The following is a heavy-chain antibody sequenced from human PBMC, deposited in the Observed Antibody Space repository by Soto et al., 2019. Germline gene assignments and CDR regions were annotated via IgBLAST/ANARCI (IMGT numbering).Heavy chain of an antibody. Sequence: EVPLVESGGGLVQPGGSLRLSCATSGFTFSNYRMSWVRQAPGKGLEWVANIKKDGSEKYYVDSVKGRFTISRDNAMSSLCLQMNSLTVEDTAVYYGAMGGWLDYWGQGALVIVSS. D-gene: IGHD6-19*01. CDR1: GFTFSNYR. CDR3: AMGGWLDY. V-gene: IGHV3-7*01. J-gene: IGHJ4*02. CDR2: IKKDGSEK.